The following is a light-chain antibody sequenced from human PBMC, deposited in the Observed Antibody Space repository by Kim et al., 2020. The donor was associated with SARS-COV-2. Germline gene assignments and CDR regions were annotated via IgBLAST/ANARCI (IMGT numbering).Light chain of an antibody. CDR2: AAS. CDR3: QQYNIYPPT. J-gene: IGKJ1*01. CDR1: QDISNY. Sequence: SASVGDRVTITCRASQDISNYLAWFQQKPGQAPKPLIYAASGLQSGVPSRFSGSGSGTDFTLTISSLQPEDFATYYCQQYNIYPPTFGQGTKVEI. V-gene: IGKV1-16*01.